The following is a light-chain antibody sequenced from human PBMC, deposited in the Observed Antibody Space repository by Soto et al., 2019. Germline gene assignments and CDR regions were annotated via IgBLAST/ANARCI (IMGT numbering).Light chain of an antibody. Sequence: EIVLTQSPATPSLSPGARATLSCRASQSVSGYLAWYQQQPGQAPRLLIYDASNRATGIPARFSGSGSGTDFTLTISSLEPEDFAVYYCQQRSNWPGTFGQGTKVDIK. CDR3: QQRSNWPGT. V-gene: IGKV3-11*01. J-gene: IGKJ1*01. CDR1: QSVSGY. CDR2: DAS.